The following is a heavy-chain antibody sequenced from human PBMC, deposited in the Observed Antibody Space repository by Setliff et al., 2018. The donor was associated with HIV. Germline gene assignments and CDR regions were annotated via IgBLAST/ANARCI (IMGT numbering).Heavy chain of an antibody. J-gene: IGHJ5*02. Sequence: SQTLSLTCGVSGYSISSGYYWVWIRQPPGKGLEWIGNIYHSGITSYNPSLKSRVTISVDTSENQFSLDLSSVTAADTAIYYCTRVQGSNNWPNWFDPWGQGTLVTVSS. CDR3: TRVQGSNNWPNWFDP. V-gene: IGHV4-38-2*01. D-gene: IGHD1-1*01. CDR2: IYHSGIT. CDR1: GYSISSGYY.